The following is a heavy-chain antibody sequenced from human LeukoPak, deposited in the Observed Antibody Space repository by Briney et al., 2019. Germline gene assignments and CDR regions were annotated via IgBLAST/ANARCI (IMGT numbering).Heavy chain of an antibody. CDR2: ISNIGGST. CDR3: AKERIVGAIGYFDY. V-gene: IGHV3-23*01. Sequence: GGSLRLSCAASGFTFSSYAMSWVRQAPGKGLEWVSGISNIGGSTYYADSVKGRFTISRDNTKNTLNLQMNSLRAENTAVYYCAKERIVGAIGYFDYWGQGTLVTVSS. CDR1: GFTFSSYA. J-gene: IGHJ4*02. D-gene: IGHD1-26*01.